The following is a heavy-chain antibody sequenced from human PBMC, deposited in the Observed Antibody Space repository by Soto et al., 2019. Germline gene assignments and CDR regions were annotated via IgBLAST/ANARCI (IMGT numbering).Heavy chain of an antibody. V-gene: IGHV4-34*01. CDR1: GGSFSGYY. D-gene: IGHD5-18*01. Sequence: XXTLSLPFAVYGGSFSGYYWRWILQPPGKGLEWIGEINHSGSTNYNPSLKSRVTMSVDTSKNQFSLKLSSVTAADTAVYYCARGGYSYGYIDYWGQGTLVTVSS. J-gene: IGHJ4*02. CDR3: ARGGYSYGYIDY. CDR2: INHSGST.